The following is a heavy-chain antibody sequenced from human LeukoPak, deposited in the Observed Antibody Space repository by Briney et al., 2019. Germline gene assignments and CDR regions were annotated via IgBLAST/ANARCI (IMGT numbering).Heavy chain of an antibody. V-gene: IGHV4-59*12. CDR2: IYYRGTT. CDR3: ARLPRYGGYDHFDY. D-gene: IGHD5-12*01. Sequence: SETLSLTCAVYGGSFSGYYWSWIRQPPGKGLEWIGYIYYRGTTSYNPFLKSRVTISVDTSKNQFSLKLNSVTAADTAVYYCARLPRYGGYDHFDYWGQGILVIV. J-gene: IGHJ4*02. CDR1: GGSFSGYY.